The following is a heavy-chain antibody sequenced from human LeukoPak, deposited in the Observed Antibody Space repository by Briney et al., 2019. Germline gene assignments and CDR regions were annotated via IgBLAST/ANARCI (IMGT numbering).Heavy chain of an antibody. CDR1: GGSISSYY. J-gene: IGHJ4*02. CDR2: IYYSGST. Sequence: SETLSLTCTVSGGSISSYYWSWIRQPPGKGLEWIGYIYYSGSTNYNPSLKSRVTISIDTSKNQFSLRLSSVTAGDTAVYYCARLVGWPYRYYYDYWGQGTLITVSS. D-gene: IGHD6-13*01. V-gene: IGHV4-59*08. CDR3: ARLVGWPYRYYYDY.